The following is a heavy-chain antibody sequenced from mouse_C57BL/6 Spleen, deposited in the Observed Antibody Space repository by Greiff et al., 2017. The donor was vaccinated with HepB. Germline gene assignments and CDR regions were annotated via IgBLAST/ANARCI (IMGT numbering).Heavy chain of an antibody. V-gene: IGHV1-19*01. CDR2: INPYNGGT. CDR1: GYTFTDYY. Sequence: VHVKQSGPVLVKPGASVKMSCKASGYTFTDYYMNWVKQSHGKSLEWIGVINPYNGGTSYNQKFKGKATLTVDKSSSTAYMELNSLTSEDSAVYYCARRRGYGNFDYYAMDYWGQGTSVTVSS. CDR3: ARRRGYGNFDYYAMDY. J-gene: IGHJ4*01. D-gene: IGHD2-10*02.